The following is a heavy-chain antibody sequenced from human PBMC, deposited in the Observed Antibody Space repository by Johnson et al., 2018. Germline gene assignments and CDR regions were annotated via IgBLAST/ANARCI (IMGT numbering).Heavy chain of an antibody. D-gene: IGHD3-10*01. CDR2: ISYTGST. Sequence: QVQLQESGPGLVKPSETLSLTCSVSGGSISSYYWSWIRQPPGKGLEWIGYISYTGSTNYNPSLTSRVTMSVDTSKNQFSLEVNSLTAADTAVYYCARLCATSVRSCSYYGLDVWGQGTTVTVSS. J-gene: IGHJ6*02. CDR3: ARLCATSVRSCSYYGLDV. CDR1: GGSISSYY. V-gene: IGHV4-59*01.